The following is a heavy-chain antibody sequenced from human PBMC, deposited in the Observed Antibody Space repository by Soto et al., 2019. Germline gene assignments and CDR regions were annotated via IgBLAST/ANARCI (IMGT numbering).Heavy chain of an antibody. J-gene: IGHJ2*01. V-gene: IGHV3-23*01. D-gene: IGHD3-10*01. CDR2: VSADGYTT. CDR1: GFTFSNHG. CDR3: AREASVPSFGEFWFFDL. Sequence: EVQLLESGGGLAQPGGSLRLSCAASGFTFSNHGMTWVRRAPGQGLEWVSSVSADGYTTNYADSVRGRLTNSRDNSGDTVYVEVNNLRAEDTALYYCAREASVPSFGEFWFFDLWGRGTQVTVSS.